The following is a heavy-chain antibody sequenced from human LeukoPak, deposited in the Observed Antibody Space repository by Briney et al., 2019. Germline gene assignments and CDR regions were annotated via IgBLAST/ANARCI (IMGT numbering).Heavy chain of an antibody. J-gene: IGHJ4*02. CDR2: IYTSGST. D-gene: IGHD1-26*01. CDR3: ARENSGSYREFDY. V-gene: IGHV4-4*07. CDR1: GGSISSYY. Sequence: PSETLPLTCTVSGGSISSYYWSWIRQPAGKGLEWIGRIYTSGSTNYNASLKSRVSMSVDTSKNQFSLKLSSVTAADTAVSYCARENSGSYREFDYWGQGTLVTVSS.